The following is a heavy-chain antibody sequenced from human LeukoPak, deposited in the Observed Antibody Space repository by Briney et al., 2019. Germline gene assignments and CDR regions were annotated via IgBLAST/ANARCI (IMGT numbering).Heavy chain of an antibody. D-gene: IGHD5-18*01. Sequence: PSETLSLTCTVSGGAISSYSGSWIRQPPGKGLEWIGYIDYSGSTNYNPSLKSRVTISVDTSKNQFSLKLSSVTAADAAVYYCASLWLDTLWGQGTLVTVSS. CDR2: IDYSGST. CDR1: GGAISSYS. V-gene: IGHV4-59*01. J-gene: IGHJ4*02. CDR3: ASLWLDTL.